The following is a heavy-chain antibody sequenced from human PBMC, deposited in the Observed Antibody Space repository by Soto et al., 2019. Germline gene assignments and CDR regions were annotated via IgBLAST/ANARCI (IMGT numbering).Heavy chain of an antibody. V-gene: IGHV3-33*01. Sequence: QEQLVESGGGVVQPGRSLRLSCAASGFTFSRNGMHWIRQAPGKGLEWVAIIWYHVNKENYADSVRGRFTISRDNSKNTVYLQMDSLRVEDTAVYYCARWNLAGPTIDSFDLWGQGTLVTVSS. CDR2: IWYHVNKE. J-gene: IGHJ3*01. D-gene: IGHD5-12*01. CDR3: ARWNLAGPTIDSFDL. CDR1: GFTFSRNG.